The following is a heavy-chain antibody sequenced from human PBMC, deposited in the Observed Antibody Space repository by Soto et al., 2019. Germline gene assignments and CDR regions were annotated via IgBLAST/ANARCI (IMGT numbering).Heavy chain of an antibody. Sequence: SGGSLRLSCAASGFTFSNYAMSWVRQAPGKGVEWVSAISITGGSTYYADSVKGRFTISRDSSKNTLYLQMNSLRAEDTAVYYCAKRGSGNYYYFDYGGQGTLVTVSS. D-gene: IGHD1-26*01. CDR2: ISITGGST. J-gene: IGHJ4*02. CDR1: GFTFSNYA. CDR3: AKRGSGNYYYFDY. V-gene: IGHV3-23*01.